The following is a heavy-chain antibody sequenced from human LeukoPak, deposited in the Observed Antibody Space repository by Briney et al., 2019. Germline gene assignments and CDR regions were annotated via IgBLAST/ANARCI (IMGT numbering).Heavy chain of an antibody. Sequence: GGSLRLSCAISGFTFTDYWMNWVRQAPGKGLEWVASIRQDGGEKCYLDSVKGRFTISRDNTKDSLYLQLSALRAEDTAVYYCARDGTAPGLYFDLWGQETLVTVS. J-gene: IGHJ4*01. CDR3: ARDGTAPGLYFDL. CDR2: IRQDGGEK. CDR1: GFTFTDYW. D-gene: IGHD6-13*01. V-gene: IGHV3-7*01.